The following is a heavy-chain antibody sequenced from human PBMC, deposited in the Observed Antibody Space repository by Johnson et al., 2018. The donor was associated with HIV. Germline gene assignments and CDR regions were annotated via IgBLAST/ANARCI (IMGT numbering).Heavy chain of an antibody. J-gene: IGHJ3*02. CDR2: ISESGTTI. Sequence: VQLVESGGGVVRPGGSLRLSCAASGFTFDDYGMTWVRQAPGKGLEWVSYISESGTTIYYADSVKGRFTISRDNAKTSLYLQMNSLRAEATALYYCARDFVAFGECTAFDIWGQGTMVAVSS. D-gene: IGHD3-10*01. V-gene: IGHV3-48*04. CDR3: ARDFVAFGECTAFDI. CDR1: GFTFDDYG.